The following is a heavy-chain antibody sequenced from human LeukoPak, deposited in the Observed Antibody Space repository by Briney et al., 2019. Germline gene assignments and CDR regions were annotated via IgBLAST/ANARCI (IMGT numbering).Heavy chain of an antibody. CDR3: AKEIVAAAGEGFDY. V-gene: IGHV3-30*04. D-gene: IGHD6-13*01. CDR2: ISYDGSNK. CDR1: GFTFSSYA. Sequence: GRSLRLSCAASGFTFSSYAMHWVRQAPGKGLEWVAVISYDGSNKYYADSVKGRFTISRDNSKNTLYLQMNSLRAEDTAVYYCAKEIVAAAGEGFDYWGQGTLVTVSS. J-gene: IGHJ4*02.